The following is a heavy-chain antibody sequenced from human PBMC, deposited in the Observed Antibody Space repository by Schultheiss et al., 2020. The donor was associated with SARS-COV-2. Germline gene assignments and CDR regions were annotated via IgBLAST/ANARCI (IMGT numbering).Heavy chain of an antibody. CDR1: GFTFSSYS. Sequence: GGSLRLSCAASGFTFSSYSMNWVRQAPGKGLEWVSYISSSSSYTNYADSVKGRFTISRDNSKNTLYLQMNSLRAEDTAVYYCARAGVGDFDYWGQGTLVTVSS. J-gene: IGHJ4*02. CDR2: ISSSSSYT. V-gene: IGHV3-21*05. CDR3: ARAGVGDFDY. D-gene: IGHD1-26*01.